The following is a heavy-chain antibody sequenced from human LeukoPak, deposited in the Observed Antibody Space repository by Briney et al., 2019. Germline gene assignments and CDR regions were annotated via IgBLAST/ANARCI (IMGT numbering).Heavy chain of an antibody. D-gene: IGHD6-19*01. CDR3: ARQGYTSGQGLRNNWFDP. Sequence: PSETLPLTCTVSGGSISSSSFYWVWIRQPPGKGLEWIGTIFYSGSTYYNPSLKSRVTMSVDTSKNQFSLNLSPVTAADTAVYYCARQGYTSGQGLRNNWFDPWGQGSLVTVSS. V-gene: IGHV4-39*01. J-gene: IGHJ5*02. CDR1: GGSISSSSFY. CDR2: IFYSGST.